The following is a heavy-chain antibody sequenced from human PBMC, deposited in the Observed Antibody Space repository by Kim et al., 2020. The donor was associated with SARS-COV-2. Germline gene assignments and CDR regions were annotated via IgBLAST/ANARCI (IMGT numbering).Heavy chain of an antibody. V-gene: IGHV5-10-1*01. Sequence: GESLKISCKGSGYSFTSYWISWVRQMPGKGLEWMGRIDPSDSYTNYSPSFQGHVTISADKSISTAYLQWSSLKASDTAMYYCARLGPYDYVWGSYRPPPYWGQGTLVTVSS. J-gene: IGHJ4*02. CDR1: GYSFTSYW. CDR2: IDPSDSYT. CDR3: ARLGPYDYVWGSYRPPPY. D-gene: IGHD3-16*02.